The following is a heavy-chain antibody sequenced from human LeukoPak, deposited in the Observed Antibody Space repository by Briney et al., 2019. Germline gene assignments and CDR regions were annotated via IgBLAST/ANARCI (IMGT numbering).Heavy chain of an antibody. CDR3: ARAGGSSWKDY. D-gene: IGHD6-13*01. CDR2: IYYSGST. Sequence: SETLSLTCTVSGGSISSYYWSWIRQPPGKGLEWIGYIYYSGSTNYNPSLKSRVTISVDTSKNQFSLKLSSVTAADTAVYYCARAGGSSWKDYWGQGTLVTVSS. CDR1: GGSISSYY. V-gene: IGHV4-59*12. J-gene: IGHJ4*02.